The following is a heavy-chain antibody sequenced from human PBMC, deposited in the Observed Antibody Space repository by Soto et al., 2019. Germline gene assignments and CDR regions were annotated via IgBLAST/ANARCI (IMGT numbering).Heavy chain of an antibody. D-gene: IGHD2-15*01. V-gene: IGHV2-70*12. CDR3: AHVVVVAPTYYFDY. J-gene: IGHJ4*02. Sequence: SGPTLVNPTQTLTLTCTFSGFSLSTSGMCVSWIRQPPGKALEWLALIDWDDDKYYSTSLKTRLTISKDTSKNQVVLTMTNMDPVDTATYYCAHVVVVAPTYYFDYWGQGTLVTVSS. CDR1: GFSLSTSGMC. CDR2: IDWDDDK.